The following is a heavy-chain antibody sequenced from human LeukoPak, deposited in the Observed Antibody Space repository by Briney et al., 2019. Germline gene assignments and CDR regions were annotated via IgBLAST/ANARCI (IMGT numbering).Heavy chain of an antibody. CDR3: AGSYSDNWYCFGY. V-gene: IGHV3-48*01. D-gene: IGHD1-1*01. CDR1: GFTFNRYS. J-gene: IGHJ4*02. CDR2: ISSSSTTV. Sequence: QSGGSLRFSCAASGFTFNRYSMIWVRQAPGEGREGGSYISSSSTTVYYADSVKGRFTISRDNSKNTLYLQMNSLRAEDTALYYCAGSYSDNWYCFGYWGQGTLVTVSS.